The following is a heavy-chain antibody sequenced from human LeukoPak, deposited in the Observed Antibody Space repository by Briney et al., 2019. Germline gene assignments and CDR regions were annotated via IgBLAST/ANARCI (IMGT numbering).Heavy chain of an antibody. Sequence: GASEKVSCKASGYTFTSYAMHWVRQAPGQRLEWMGWINAGNGNTKYSQKFQGRVTITRDTSASTAYMELSSLRSEDTAVYYCARGVSSGWYIDYWGQGTLVTVSS. CDR2: INAGNGNT. CDR3: ARGVSSGWYIDY. J-gene: IGHJ4*02. V-gene: IGHV1-3*01. D-gene: IGHD6-19*01. CDR1: GYTFTSYA.